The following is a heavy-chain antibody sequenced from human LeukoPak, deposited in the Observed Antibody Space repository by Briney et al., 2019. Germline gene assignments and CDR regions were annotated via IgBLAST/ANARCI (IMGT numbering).Heavy chain of an antibody. CDR3: AREGGFYRPLDY. CDR1: GGSINTYF. Sequence: SETLSLTCTVSGGSINTYFLTWIRQPAGKGLEWIGRSHTSGSIDYNPSLKGRVTMSVDTSKNQFSLKLSSVTAADTAVYYCAREGGFYRPLDYSGQGTLVTVSS. J-gene: IGHJ4*02. D-gene: IGHD3-3*01. CDR2: SHTSGSI. V-gene: IGHV4-4*07.